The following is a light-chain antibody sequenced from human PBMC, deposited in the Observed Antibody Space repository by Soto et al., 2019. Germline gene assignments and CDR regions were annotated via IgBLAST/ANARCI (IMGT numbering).Light chain of an antibody. Sequence: DIQMTQSPSSLSASVGDRVTITCRTSQSIKTYLNWYQQKPGKAPKLLIYAASSLQSGVPSRFSGSGSGTDFTLTINSLPPEDFATYYCQQNYNTPPTFGGGTVVEIE. J-gene: IGKJ4*01. CDR1: QSIKTY. CDR2: AAS. V-gene: IGKV1-39*01. CDR3: QQNYNTPPT.